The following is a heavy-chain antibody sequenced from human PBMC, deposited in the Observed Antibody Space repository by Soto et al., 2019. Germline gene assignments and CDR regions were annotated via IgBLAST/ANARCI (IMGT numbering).Heavy chain of an antibody. D-gene: IGHD2-2*02. V-gene: IGHV3-23*01. CDR3: AKRIVVVPAAILYYYYGMDV. CDR1: GFTFSSYA. CDR2: ISGSGGST. Sequence: PGGSLRLSCAASGFTFSSYAMSWVRQAPGKGLEWVSAISGSGGSTYYADSVKGRFTISRDNSKNTLYLQMNSLRAEDTAVYYCAKRIVVVPAAILYYYYGMDVWGQGTTVTVSS. J-gene: IGHJ6*02.